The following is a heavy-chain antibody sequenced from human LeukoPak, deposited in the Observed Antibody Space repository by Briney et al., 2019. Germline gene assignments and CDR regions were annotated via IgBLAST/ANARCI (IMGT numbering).Heavy chain of an antibody. CDR1: GYTFTTYY. CDR3: ACLPYAFDI. Sequence: GALVKVSCKASGYTFTTYYIHWVRQAPGQGLEWMALINPSGGSTHYAQKFQGRVTVTRDTSTSTVYMELTSLRSEDTAVYYCACLPYAFDIWGQGTMVTVSS. V-gene: IGHV1-46*01. CDR2: INPSGGST. J-gene: IGHJ3*02.